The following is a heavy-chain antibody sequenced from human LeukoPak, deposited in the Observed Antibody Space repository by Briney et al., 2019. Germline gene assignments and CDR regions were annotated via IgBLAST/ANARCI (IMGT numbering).Heavy chain of an antibody. CDR1: GFTFSTYA. CDR3: ARNYCDY. J-gene: IGHJ4*02. CDR2: ISGSGGST. Sequence: GGXLRLSCAASGFTFSTYAMSWVRQAPGKGLEWVSGISGSGGSTYYADSVKGRFTISRDNSKNTLYLQMNNLRAEDTAVYYCARNYCDYWGQGTLVTVSS. V-gene: IGHV3-23*01.